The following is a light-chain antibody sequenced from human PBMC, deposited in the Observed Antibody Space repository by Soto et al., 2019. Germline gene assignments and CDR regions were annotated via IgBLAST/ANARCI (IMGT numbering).Light chain of an antibody. CDR3: ISYTSSSIPYV. CDR2: EVS. CDR1: SSDVGGYNY. Sequence: QSALTQPASVSGSTGQSITISCTGTSSDVGGYNYVSWYQQHPGKAPKLMIYEVSNRPSGVSNRFSGSKSGNTASLTISGLQAEDEANYYCISYTSSSIPYVCGTGINMTV. J-gene: IGLJ1*01. V-gene: IGLV2-14*01.